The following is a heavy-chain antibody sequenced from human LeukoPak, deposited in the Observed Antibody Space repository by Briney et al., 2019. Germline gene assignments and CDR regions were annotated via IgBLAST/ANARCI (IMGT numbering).Heavy chain of an antibody. CDR1: GGSISSGGYY. V-gene: IGHV4-30-2*01. J-gene: IGHJ3*02. CDR3: ARDRGFDI. Sequence: SETLSLTCTVSGGSISSGGYYWSWIRQPPGKGLEWIGYIYHSGSTYYNPSLKSRVTISVDRSKNQFSLKLSSVTAADTAVYYCARDRGFDIWGQGTMVTVSS. D-gene: IGHD3-10*01. CDR2: IYHSGST.